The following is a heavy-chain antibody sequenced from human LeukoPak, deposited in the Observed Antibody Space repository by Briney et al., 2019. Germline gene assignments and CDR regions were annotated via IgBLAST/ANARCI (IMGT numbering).Heavy chain of an antibody. J-gene: IGHJ6*02. D-gene: IGHD6-13*01. CDR1: GGSISSYY. CDR3: ARLGIASAGYYYYVMDV. CDR2: IYYSGST. Sequence: PSETLSLTCTISGGSISSYYWSWIRQPPGKGLEWIGYIYYSGSTYYNPSLKSRVTISVATSKNQFSLKLSSVTAADTAVYYCARLGIASAGYYYYVMDVWGQGTTVTVSS. V-gene: IGHV4-59*08.